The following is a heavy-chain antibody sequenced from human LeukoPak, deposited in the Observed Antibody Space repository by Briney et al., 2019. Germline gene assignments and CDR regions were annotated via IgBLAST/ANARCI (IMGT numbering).Heavy chain of an antibody. CDR3: ARTREQWQVLDY. J-gene: IGHJ4*02. V-gene: IGHV3-30*03. D-gene: IGHD6-19*01. CDR2: ISHEGSYK. CDR1: GFSFGSYG. Sequence: GGSLRLSCAASGFSFGSYGIHWVRQAPGKGLEWVAVISHEGSYKNYADSVKGRFTISRDNSKNMVYLQMNSLRVEDTAVYYCARTREQWQVLDYWGQGTLVTVSS.